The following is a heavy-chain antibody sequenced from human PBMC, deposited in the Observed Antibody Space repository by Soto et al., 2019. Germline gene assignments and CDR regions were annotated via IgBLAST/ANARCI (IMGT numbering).Heavy chain of an antibody. CDR3: ASQYAMNRFLEFDY. J-gene: IGHJ4*02. Sequence: QVQLVQSGAEVKKPGSSVKVSCKASGGTFSSYAISWVRQAPGQGLEWMGGIIPIFGTANYAQKFQGRVTITADKSTSTAYMELSSLRSKDTAVYYCASQYAMNRFLEFDYWGQGTLVTVSS. CDR1: GGTFSSYA. V-gene: IGHV1-69*06. CDR2: IIPIFGTA. D-gene: IGHD3-3*01.